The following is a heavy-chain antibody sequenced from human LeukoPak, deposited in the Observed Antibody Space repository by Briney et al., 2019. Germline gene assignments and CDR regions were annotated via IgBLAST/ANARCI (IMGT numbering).Heavy chain of an antibody. D-gene: IGHD6-13*01. CDR2: INPKSGGT. CDR3: AREAQYSSSCSE. CDR1: GYTFTGYY. Sequence: ASVKVSCKASGYTFTGYYMHWVRRAPGQGLEWMGWINPKSGGTNYAQNFQGRVTMTRDTSISTAYMELSRLRSDDTAVYYCAREAQYSSSCSEWGQGTLVTVSS. J-gene: IGHJ4*02. V-gene: IGHV1-2*02.